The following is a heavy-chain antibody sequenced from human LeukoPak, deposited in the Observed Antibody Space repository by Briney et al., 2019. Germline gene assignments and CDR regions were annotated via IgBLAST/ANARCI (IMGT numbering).Heavy chain of an antibody. V-gene: IGHV4-59*12. CDR3: ARGLSIAAAGSPFDY. J-gene: IGHJ4*02. CDR1: GGSISSYY. Sequence: PSETLSLTCTVSGGSISSYYWGWIRQPPGKGLEWIGEIYHSGSTNYNPSLKSRVTISVDKSKNQFSLKLSSVTAADTAVYYCARGLSIAAAGSPFDYWGQGTLVTVSS. D-gene: IGHD6-13*01. CDR2: IYHSGST.